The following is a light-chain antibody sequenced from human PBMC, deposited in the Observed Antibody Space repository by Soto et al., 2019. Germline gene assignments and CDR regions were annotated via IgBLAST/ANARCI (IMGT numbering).Light chain of an antibody. CDR1: TSNIGAPYD. J-gene: IGLJ1*01. V-gene: IGLV1-40*01. CDR3: QSYDISLHNYV. Sequence: QAVVTQPPSVSGAPGQRVSISCTGSTSNIGAPYDVHWYQHLPGTAPKLLIYGDNNRPSGVPDRFSGSKSGTSASLVITRLQAEDEADYYCQSYDISLHNYVFGTGTKVTVL. CDR2: GDN.